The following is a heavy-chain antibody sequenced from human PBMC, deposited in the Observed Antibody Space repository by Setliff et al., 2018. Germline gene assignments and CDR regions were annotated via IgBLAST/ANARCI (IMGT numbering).Heavy chain of an antibody. CDR2: INFDGTST. V-gene: IGHV3-74*01. J-gene: IGHJ3*02. Sequence: PGGSLRLSCEGSGLTLSHYWMHWVRQGPGKGLVWVSYINFDGTSTNYADPVKGRFTISRDDAKNTVYLQMNRLRADDTAVYYCIRDWGEAGSTNAFDIWGQGTVVTVSS. CDR1: GLTLSHYW. CDR3: IRDWGEAGSTNAFDI. D-gene: IGHD1-26*01.